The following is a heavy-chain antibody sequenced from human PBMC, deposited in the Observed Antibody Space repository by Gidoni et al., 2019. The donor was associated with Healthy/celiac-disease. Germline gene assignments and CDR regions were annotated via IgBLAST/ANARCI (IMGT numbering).Heavy chain of an antibody. CDR2: INPSGGST. J-gene: IGHJ5*02. D-gene: IGHD1-26*01. Sequence: QVQLVQSGAEVKKPGASVKVSCKASGYTFTSYYMHWVRQAPGQGLEWMGIINPSGGSTSYAQKFQGRVTMTRDTSTSTVYMELSSLRSEDTAAYYCAITTGRERDWFDPWGQGTLVTVSS. CDR3: AITTGRERDWFDP. V-gene: IGHV1-46*01. CDR1: GYTFTSYY.